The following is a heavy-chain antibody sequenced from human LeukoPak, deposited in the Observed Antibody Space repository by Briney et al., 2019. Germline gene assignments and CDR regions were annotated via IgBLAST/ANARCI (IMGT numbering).Heavy chain of an antibody. V-gene: IGHV3-48*03. Sequence: QPGGSLRLSCAASGFTFSSYEMNWVRQAPGKGLEWVSYISSSGSTIYYADSVKGRFTIPRDNAKNSLYLQMNSLRAEDTAVYYCARDGYGGNTDWFDPWGQGTLVTVSS. D-gene: IGHD4-23*01. CDR3: ARDGYGGNTDWFDP. CDR1: GFTFSSYE. J-gene: IGHJ5*02. CDR2: ISSSGSTI.